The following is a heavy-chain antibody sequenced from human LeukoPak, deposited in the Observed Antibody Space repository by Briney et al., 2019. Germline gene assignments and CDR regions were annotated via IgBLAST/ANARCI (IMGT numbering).Heavy chain of an antibody. CDR3: ARALVVVAAFDY. V-gene: IGHV3-30-3*01. CDR2: ISYDGSNK. D-gene: IGHD2-15*01. Sequence: PGGSLRLSCAASGFTFSSYAMHWVRQAPGKGLEWVAVISYDGSNKYYADSVKGRFTISRDNSKNTLYLQMNSLRAEDTAVYYCARALVVVAAFDYWGQGTLVTVSS. J-gene: IGHJ4*02. CDR1: GFTFSSYA.